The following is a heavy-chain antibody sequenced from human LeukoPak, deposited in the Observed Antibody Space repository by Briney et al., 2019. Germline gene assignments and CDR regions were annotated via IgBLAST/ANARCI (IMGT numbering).Heavy chain of an antibody. J-gene: IGHJ4*02. CDR3: ARDRVAVAGPDNYFDY. CDR1: GYTFTGYY. V-gene: IGHV1-2*02. Sequence: GASVKVSCKASGYTFTGYYMHWVRQAPGQGLEWMGWINPNSGGTNYAQKFQGRVTMTRDTSISTAYMELSRLRSDDTAVYYCARDRVAVAGPDNYFDYWGQGTLVTVSS. D-gene: IGHD6-19*01. CDR2: INPNSGGT.